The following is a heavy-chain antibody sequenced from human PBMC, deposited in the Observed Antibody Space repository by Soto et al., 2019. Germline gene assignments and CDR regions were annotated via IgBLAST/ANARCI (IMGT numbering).Heavy chain of an antibody. CDR2: IYYSGST. CDR1: GGSISSYY. Sequence: LETLSLTCPVSGGSISSYYWIWIRQPPGKGLEWIGYIYYSGSTNYNPSLKSRVTISVDTSKNQFSLKLSSVTAADTAVYYCARVGGFGATTIDYWGQGTLVTVS. J-gene: IGHJ4*02. CDR3: ARVGGFGATTIDY. D-gene: IGHD3-10*01. V-gene: IGHV4-59*08.